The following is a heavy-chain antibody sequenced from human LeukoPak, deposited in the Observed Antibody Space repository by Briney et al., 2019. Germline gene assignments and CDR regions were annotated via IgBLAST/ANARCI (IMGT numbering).Heavy chain of an antibody. CDR2: IYYSGST. CDR3: ARVYYDFWSGYPKTPTWFDP. V-gene: IGHV4-39*07. CDR1: GGSISSSSHY. D-gene: IGHD3-3*01. Sequence: SETLSLTCSVSGGSISSSSHYWDWIRQPPGEGLEWIGSIYYSGSTYYNPSLKSRVTISVDTSKNQFSLKLISVTAADTAVYYCARVYYDFWSGYPKTPTWFDPWGQGTLVTVSS. J-gene: IGHJ5*02.